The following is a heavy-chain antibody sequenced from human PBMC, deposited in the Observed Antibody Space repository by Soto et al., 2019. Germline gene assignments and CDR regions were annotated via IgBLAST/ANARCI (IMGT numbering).Heavy chain of an antibody. D-gene: IGHD2-15*01. CDR1: GYTFTSYL. CDR3: ARDTRPGYCSGGSCFVFSTRIPPDI. J-gene: IGHJ3*02. CDR2: INPSGGST. V-gene: IGHV1-46*01. Sequence: APVKVSCKASGYTFTSYLMHWVRQAPGQGLEWMGIINPSGGSTSYAQKFQGRVTMTRDTSTSTVYMELSSLRSEDTAVYYCARDTRPGYCSGGSCFVFSTRIPPDIWGQGTMVTVSS.